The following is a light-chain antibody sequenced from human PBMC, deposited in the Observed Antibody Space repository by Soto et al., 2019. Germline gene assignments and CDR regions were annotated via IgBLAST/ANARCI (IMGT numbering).Light chain of an antibody. J-gene: IGKJ2*01. CDR2: GAS. CDR1: QSVRSSN. V-gene: IGKV3-20*01. CDR3: QQYGSSPPYT. Sequence: EIVLTQSPGTLSLSPGERTTLSCRASQSVRSSNLAWYQQKPGQAPRLLIYGASSRATGIPDRFSGSGSGTGFTVTISRLGPEDFAVYYCQQYGSSPPYTFGQGTKLEIK.